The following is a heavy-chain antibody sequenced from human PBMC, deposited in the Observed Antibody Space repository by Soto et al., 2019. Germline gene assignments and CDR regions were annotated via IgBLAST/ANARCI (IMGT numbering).Heavy chain of an antibody. D-gene: IGHD4-4*01. Sequence: VGSLRLSCAASGFTFSIYSMNCVRQAPGKGLEWVAVISYDGSNKYYADSVKGRFTISRDNSKNTLYLQMNSLRAEDTAVYYCARDEYSNYGYYGMDVWGQGTTVTVSS. CDR3: ARDEYSNYGYYGMDV. V-gene: IGHV3-30*03. CDR1: GFTFSIYS. J-gene: IGHJ6*02. CDR2: ISYDGSNK.